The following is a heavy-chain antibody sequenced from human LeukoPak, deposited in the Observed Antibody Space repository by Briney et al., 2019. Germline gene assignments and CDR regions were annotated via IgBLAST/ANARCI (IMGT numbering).Heavy chain of an antibody. CDR1: GFTFSSYS. Sequence: TGGSLRLSCAASGFTFSSYSMNWVRQAPGKGLEWVSSISSSSSYIYYADSVKGRFTISRDNAKNSLYLQMNSLRAEDTAVYYCARASYYYDSSGYYYVFDAFGIWGQGTMVTVSS. CDR2: ISSSSSYI. V-gene: IGHV3-21*01. CDR3: ARASYYYDSSGYYYVFDAFGI. J-gene: IGHJ3*02. D-gene: IGHD3-22*01.